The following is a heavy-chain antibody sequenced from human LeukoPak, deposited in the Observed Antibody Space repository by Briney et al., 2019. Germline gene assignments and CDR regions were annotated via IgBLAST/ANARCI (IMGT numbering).Heavy chain of an antibody. Sequence: GASVKVSCKASGYTSTSYYMHWVRQAPGQGLEWMGIINPSGGSTSYAQKFQGRVTMTRETSTSTVYMELSSLRSEDTAVYYCARGSVLNDILTGFDYWGQGTLVTVSS. V-gene: IGHV1-46*01. D-gene: IGHD3-9*01. CDR1: GYTSTSYY. J-gene: IGHJ4*02. CDR3: ARGSVLNDILTGFDY. CDR2: INPSGGST.